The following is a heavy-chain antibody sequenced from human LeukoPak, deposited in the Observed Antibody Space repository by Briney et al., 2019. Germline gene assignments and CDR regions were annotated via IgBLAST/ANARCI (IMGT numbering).Heavy chain of an antibody. J-gene: IGHJ5*02. Sequence: SQTLSLTCTVSGGSISSGDYYWSWIRQPPGKGLEWIGYTYYTGSTYYNPSLKSRVTISVDMSKNQFSLKLSTVTAADMAVYYCARGTCSGGNCYGWFDPWGQGTLVTVSS. CDR3: ARGTCSGGNCYGWFDP. CDR1: GGSISSGDYY. D-gene: IGHD2-15*01. CDR2: TYYTGST. V-gene: IGHV4-30-4*08.